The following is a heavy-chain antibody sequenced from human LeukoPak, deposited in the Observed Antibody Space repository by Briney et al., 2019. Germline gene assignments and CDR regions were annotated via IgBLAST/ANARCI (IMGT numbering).Heavy chain of an antibody. V-gene: IGHV3-73*01. CDR1: GFTFNGSA. CDR2: IRSKANSYAT. Sequence: GGSLRLSCAASGFTFNGSAMHWVRQASGKGLEWVGRIRSKANSYATAYAASVKGRFTISRDDSKNTAYLQMNSLKTEDTAVYYCTRPGYSSSWYDYWGQGTLVTVSS. CDR3: TRPGYSSSWYDY. J-gene: IGHJ4*02. D-gene: IGHD6-13*01.